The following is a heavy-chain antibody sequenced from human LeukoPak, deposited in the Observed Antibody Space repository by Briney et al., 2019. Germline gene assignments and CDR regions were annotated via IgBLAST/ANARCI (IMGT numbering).Heavy chain of an antibody. V-gene: IGHV4-39*01. J-gene: IGHJ4*02. CDR2: ISYSGT. CDR1: GGSISIRNYY. Sequence: SETLSLTCTVSGGSISIRNYYWGWIRQPPGRGLEWIGSISYSGTYYNPSLKSRLTISVDTSKNHFSLSLRSVTAADTAVYYCARRTSNPVGAIDYWGQGTLVTVSS. D-gene: IGHD1-26*01. CDR3: ARRTSNPVGAIDY.